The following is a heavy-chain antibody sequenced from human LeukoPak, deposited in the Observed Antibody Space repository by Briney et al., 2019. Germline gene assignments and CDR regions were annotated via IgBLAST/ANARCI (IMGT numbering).Heavy chain of an antibody. CDR1: GFSFDDYA. V-gene: IGHV3-43D*03. J-gene: IGHJ6*03. CDR2: ISWDVGST. Sequence: GGSLRLSCAASGFSFDDYAMHWVRHAPGKGLEWVSLISWDVGSTYYADSVKGRFTISRDNSKNSLYLQMNSLTAEDTALYYCAKDVSSSASYYMDVWGKGTTVTVSS. D-gene: IGHD6-6*01. CDR3: AKDVSSSASYYMDV.